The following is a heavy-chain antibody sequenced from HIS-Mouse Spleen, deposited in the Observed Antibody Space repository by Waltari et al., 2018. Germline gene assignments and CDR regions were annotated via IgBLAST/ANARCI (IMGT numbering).Heavy chain of an antibody. D-gene: IGHD7-27*01. CDR1: GFTFSNAW. CDR3: TTEQTKNWGFIFLPDAFDI. Sequence: PGGSLRLSCAASGFTFSNAWMSWVRQAPGKGLEWVGRIKSKTDGGTTDYAAPVKGRFTISRDDSKNTLYLQMNSLKTEDTAVYYCTTEQTKNWGFIFLPDAFDIWGQGTMVTVSS. J-gene: IGHJ3*02. CDR2: IKSKTDGGTT. V-gene: IGHV3-15*01.